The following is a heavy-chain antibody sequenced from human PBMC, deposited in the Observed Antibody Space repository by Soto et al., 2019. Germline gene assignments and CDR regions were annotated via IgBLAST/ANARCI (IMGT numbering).Heavy chain of an antibody. Sequence: QMQLQESGPGLVKPSETLSLTCAVSSASITSEQRWSWVRQPPGKGLEWIGEIHHSGSTNNNPSLRSRVTMSVDKSKNQFSLNLNSVTAADTAVYYCARSFGWYAIDQWGQGTLVSVSS. CDR2: IHHSGST. V-gene: IGHV4-4*02. J-gene: IGHJ4*02. CDR1: SASITSEQR. CDR3: ARSFGWYAIDQ. D-gene: IGHD6-19*01.